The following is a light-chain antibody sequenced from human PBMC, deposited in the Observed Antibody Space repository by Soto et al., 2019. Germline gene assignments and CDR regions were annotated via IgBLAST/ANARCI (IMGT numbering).Light chain of an antibody. CDR1: QTIDNY. CDR2: GAS. J-gene: IGKJ2*01. CDR3: QQTYTIPFA. V-gene: IGKV1-39*01. Sequence: DMQMTQSPSSLSASVGDRVTITCRPSQTIDNYLNWYQHKPGKAPKLLIYGASTLQGGVSSRFTGSASGTDFTLTIDNLQAEDFATYYCQQTYTIPFAFGQGTKLEI.